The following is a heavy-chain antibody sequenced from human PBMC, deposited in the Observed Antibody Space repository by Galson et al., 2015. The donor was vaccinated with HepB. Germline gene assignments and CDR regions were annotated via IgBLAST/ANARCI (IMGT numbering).Heavy chain of an antibody. Sequence: QSGAEVKKPGESLRISCKGSGYSFTSYWISWVRQMPGKGLEWMGRIDPSDSYTNYSPSFQGHVTISADKSISTAYLQWSSLKASDTAMYYCARYGDDYGDLGWFDPWGQGTLVTVSS. D-gene: IGHD4-17*01. CDR3: ARYGDDYGDLGWFDP. J-gene: IGHJ5*02. CDR1: GYSFTSYW. V-gene: IGHV5-10-1*01. CDR2: IDPSDSYT.